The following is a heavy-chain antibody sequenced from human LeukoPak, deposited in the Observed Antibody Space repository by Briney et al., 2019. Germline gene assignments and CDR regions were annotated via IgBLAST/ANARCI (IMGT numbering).Heavy chain of an antibody. V-gene: IGHV1-2*02. D-gene: IGHD2-2*01. CDR1: GYTFTGYY. CDR3: ARLEGVPAAIPAAFDI. CDR2: INPNSGGT. Sequence: ASVKVSCKASGYTFTGYYMHWVRQAPGQGLEWMGWINPNSGGTNYAQKFQGRVTMTRDTSISTAYMELSRLRSDDTAVYYCARLEGVPAAIPAAFDIWGQGTMVTVSS. J-gene: IGHJ3*02.